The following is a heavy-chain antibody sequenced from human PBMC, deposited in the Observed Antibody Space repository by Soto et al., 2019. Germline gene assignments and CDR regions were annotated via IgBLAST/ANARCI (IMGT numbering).Heavy chain of an antibody. J-gene: IGHJ6*02. D-gene: IGHD6-6*01. CDR2: IWYDGSNK. V-gene: IGHV3-33*01. CDR1: GCTFSSYG. CDR3: ARAFTACPPRRYYYYGMDF. Sequence: GSLRLSCAASGCTFSSYGMHWVRQAPGKGLEWVAVIWYDGSNKYYADSVKGRFTISRDNSKNTLYLQMNSLRAEDTAVYYCARAFTACPPRRYYYYGMDFWGPGTTVTVSS.